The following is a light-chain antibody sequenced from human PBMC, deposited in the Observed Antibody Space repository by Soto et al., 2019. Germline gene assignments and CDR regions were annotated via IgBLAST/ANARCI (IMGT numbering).Light chain of an antibody. V-gene: IGKV3-20*01. CDR3: QQYGSSGT. CDR2: GAS. CDR1: QSVSNNY. J-gene: IGKJ1*01. Sequence: EIVLTRSPGTLSLSPGDRATLSCRASQSVSNNYLAWYQQKPGQAPRLLIYGASNRATGIPDRFSGSGSGTDFTLTISRLEPEDFAVYYCQQYGSSGTFGQGTKVDIK.